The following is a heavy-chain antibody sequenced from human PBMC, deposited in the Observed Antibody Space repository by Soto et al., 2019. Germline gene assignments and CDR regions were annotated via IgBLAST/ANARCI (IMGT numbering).Heavy chain of an antibody. Sequence: PSETLSLTCAVSGGSISSGGYSWSWIRQPPGKGLEWIGYIYHSGSTYYNPSLKSRVTISVDRSKNQFSLKLSSVTAADTAVYYCARAQGDYYYYYGMDVWGQGTTVTVSS. CDR2: IYHSGST. V-gene: IGHV4-30-2*01. J-gene: IGHJ6*02. CDR3: ARAQGDYYYYYGMDV. CDR1: GGSISSGGYS. D-gene: IGHD1-26*01.